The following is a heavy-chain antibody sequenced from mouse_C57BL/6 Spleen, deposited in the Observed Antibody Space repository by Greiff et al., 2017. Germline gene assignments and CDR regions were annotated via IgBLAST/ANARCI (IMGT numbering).Heavy chain of an antibody. CDR3: TRSDYSNYDWFAY. CDR1: GYTFTDYE. J-gene: IGHJ3*01. CDR2: IDPETGGT. D-gene: IGHD2-5*01. Sequence: QVQLQQSGAELVRPGASVTLSCKASGYTFTDYEMPWVKQTPVHGLEWIGAIDPETGGTAYNQKFKGKAILTADKSSSTAYMELRSLTSEDSAVYYCTRSDYSNYDWFAYWGQGTLVTVSA. V-gene: IGHV1-15*01.